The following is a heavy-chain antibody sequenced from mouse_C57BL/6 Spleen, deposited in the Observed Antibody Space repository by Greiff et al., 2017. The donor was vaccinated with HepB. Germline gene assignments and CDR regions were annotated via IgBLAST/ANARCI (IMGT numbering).Heavy chain of an antibody. Sequence: QVQLQQPGAELVMPGASVKLSCKASGYTFTSYWMHWVKQRPGQGLEWIGEIDPSDSYTNYNQKFKGKSTLTVDKSSSTAYMQLSSLTSEASAVYYCARLRNFDVWGTGTTVTVSS. J-gene: IGHJ1*03. CDR1: GYTFTSYW. CDR2: IDPSDSYT. CDR3: ARLRNFDV. V-gene: IGHV1-69*01.